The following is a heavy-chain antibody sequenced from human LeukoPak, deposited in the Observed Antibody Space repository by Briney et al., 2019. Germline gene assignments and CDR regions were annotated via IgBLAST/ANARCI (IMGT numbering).Heavy chain of an antibody. Sequence: GGSLRLSCEASGFTFSRYAMHWVRRAPGKGLEWVTFISYDGTNKYYADSVKGRFTISRDNAKKSVYLQMNSLRAEDTAVYYCATTGLLGDIPWGQGTLVTVSS. V-gene: IGHV3-30-3*01. CDR1: GFTFSRYA. D-gene: IGHD2-21*01. CDR3: ATTGLLGDIP. J-gene: IGHJ5*02. CDR2: ISYDGTNK.